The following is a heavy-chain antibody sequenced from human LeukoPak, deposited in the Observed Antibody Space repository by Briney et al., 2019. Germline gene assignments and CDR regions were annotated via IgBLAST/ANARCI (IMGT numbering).Heavy chain of an antibody. CDR1: GYTFTSYD. CDR3: ARERYCSGGSCYPSAFDI. Sequence: GASVKVSCKASGYTFTSYDINWVRQATGQGLEWMGWMNPNSGNTGYAQKFQGRVTITRNTSISTAYMELSSLRSEDTAVYYCARERYCSGGSCYPSAFDIWGQGTMVTVSS. D-gene: IGHD2-15*01. J-gene: IGHJ3*02. CDR2: MNPNSGNT. V-gene: IGHV1-8*03.